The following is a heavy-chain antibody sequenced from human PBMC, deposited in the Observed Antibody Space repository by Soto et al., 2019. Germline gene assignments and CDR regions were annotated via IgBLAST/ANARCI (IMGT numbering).Heavy chain of an antibody. Sequence: VQLVESGGGVVQPGRSLRLSCAASGFTFSSYGMHWVRQAPGKGLEWVAVIWYDGSNKYYADSVKGRFTISRDNSKNTLYLQMNSLRAEDTAVYYCARDGAGYCSGGSCYSSYFDYWGQGTLVTVSS. J-gene: IGHJ4*02. D-gene: IGHD2-15*01. CDR3: ARDGAGYCSGGSCYSSYFDY. CDR1: GFTFSSYG. CDR2: IWYDGSNK. V-gene: IGHV3-33*01.